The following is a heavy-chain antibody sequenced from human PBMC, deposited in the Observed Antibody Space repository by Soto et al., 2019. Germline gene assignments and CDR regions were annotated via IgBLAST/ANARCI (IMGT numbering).Heavy chain of an antibody. Sequence: QVQLVQSGAEVQKPGSSVKVSCKASGGTFSSYAISWVRQAPGQGLEWMGGIIPIFGTANYAQKFQGRVTSTADESTSTAYMELSSLRSEDTAVYYCARDKGQQLVPSYYYGMDVWGQGTTVTVSS. CDR1: GGTFSSYA. CDR3: ARDKGQQLVPSYYYGMDV. V-gene: IGHV1-69*01. CDR2: IIPIFGTA. J-gene: IGHJ6*02. D-gene: IGHD6-13*01.